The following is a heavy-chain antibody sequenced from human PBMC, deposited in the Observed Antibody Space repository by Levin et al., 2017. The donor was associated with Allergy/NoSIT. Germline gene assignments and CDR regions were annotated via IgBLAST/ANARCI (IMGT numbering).Heavy chain of an antibody. V-gene: IGHV3-11*05. CDR3: ARVEVGPSYELTD. CDR1: GFAFRDYY. CDR2: ITRRGYT. J-gene: IGHJ4*02. Sequence: SGGSLRLSCTTSGFAFRDYYISWIRQAPGKGLEWVSYITRRGYTKYADSVKGRFTISRGNAITTLHLQMNSLRVEDTAIYYCARVEVGPSYELTDWGQGTLVTVSS. D-gene: IGHD3-22*01.